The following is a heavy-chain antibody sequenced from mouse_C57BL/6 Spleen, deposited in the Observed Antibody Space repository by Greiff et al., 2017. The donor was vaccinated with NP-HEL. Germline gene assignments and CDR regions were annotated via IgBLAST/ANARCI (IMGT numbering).Heavy chain of an antibody. CDR3: AILPGSGYAMDY. D-gene: IGHD1-1*01. J-gene: IGHJ4*01. V-gene: IGHV1-69*01. CDR2: IDPSDSYT. CDR1: GYTFTSYW. Sequence: QVQLQQPGAELVMPGASVKLSCKASGYTFTSYWMHWVKQRPGQGLEWIGEIDPSDSYTNYNQKFKGKSTLTVDKSSSTAYMQLSSLTSEDSAVYYCAILPGSGYAMDYWGQGTSVTVSS.